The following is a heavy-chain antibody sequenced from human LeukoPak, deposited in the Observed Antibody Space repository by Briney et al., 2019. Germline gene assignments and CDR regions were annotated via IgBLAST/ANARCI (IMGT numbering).Heavy chain of an antibody. CDR1: GFTFHDYA. CDR2: ISWNSGII. CDR3: TKDSVAMVTTSDY. Sequence: GGSLRLSCAASGFTFHDYAMHWVREAPGKGLEWVSGISWNSGIIGYADSVKGRFTTSRDNAKNSLYLQMNSLRPEDTALYYCTKDSVAMVTTSDYWGQGTLVTVSS. J-gene: IGHJ4*02. V-gene: IGHV3-9*01. D-gene: IGHD5-18*01.